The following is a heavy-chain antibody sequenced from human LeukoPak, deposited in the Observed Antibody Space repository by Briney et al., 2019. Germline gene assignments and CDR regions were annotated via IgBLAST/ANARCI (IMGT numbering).Heavy chain of an antibody. D-gene: IGHD3-22*01. V-gene: IGHV3-23*01. CDR3: ARDEPLNYYDSYGMDV. J-gene: IGHJ6*02. CDR1: GFTFSSYA. Sequence: PGGSLRLSCAASGFTFSSYAMSWVRQAPGKGLEWVSAISSSGSSTYYADSVKGRFTISRDNAKNTLYLQMNSLRAEDTAVYYCARDEPLNYYDSYGMDVCGQGATVT. CDR2: ISSSGSST.